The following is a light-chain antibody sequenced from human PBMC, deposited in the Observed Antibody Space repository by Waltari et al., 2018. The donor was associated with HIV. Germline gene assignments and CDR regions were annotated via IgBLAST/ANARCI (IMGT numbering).Light chain of an antibody. J-gene: IGLJ3*02. V-gene: IGLV3-25*03. CDR2: KDT. CDR1: ALPKQY. Sequence: YQLTQPPSMSVSPGQTATTSCPGDALPKQYAPWYQQKAGQAPVLLIYKDTERPSGIPERFSGSSSGTTVTLTVSGVQADDEADYYCQSADSSGSSWVFGGGTKLTVL. CDR3: QSADSSGSSWV.